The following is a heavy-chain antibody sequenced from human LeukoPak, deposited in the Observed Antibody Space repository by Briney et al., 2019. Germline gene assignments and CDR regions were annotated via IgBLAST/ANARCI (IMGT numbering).Heavy chain of an antibody. CDR3: AGRRDGYNHVDY. CDR1: GGSISSSNW. D-gene: IGHD5-24*01. CDR2: IYHSGST. Sequence: TSETLSLTCAVSGGSISSSNWWSWVRQPPGKGLEWIGEIYHSGSTNYNPSLKSRVTISVDKSKNQFSLKLSSVTAADTAVYYCAGRRDGYNHVDYWGQGTLVTVSS. J-gene: IGHJ4*02. V-gene: IGHV4-4*02.